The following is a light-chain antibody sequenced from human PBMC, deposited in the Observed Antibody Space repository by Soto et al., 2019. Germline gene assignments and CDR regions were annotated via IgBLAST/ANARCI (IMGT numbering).Light chain of an antibody. CDR2: WAS. Sequence: DIVMTQSQHSLAVSTGERATINCKSSQSVLYSSNNKNYLAWYQQKPGQPPKLLIYWASTRESGVPDRFSGSGSGTDFTLTISSLQAEDVAVYYCQQYYSTWTFGQGTKVDIK. CDR3: QQYYSTWT. CDR1: QSVLYSSNNKNY. J-gene: IGKJ1*01. V-gene: IGKV4-1*01.